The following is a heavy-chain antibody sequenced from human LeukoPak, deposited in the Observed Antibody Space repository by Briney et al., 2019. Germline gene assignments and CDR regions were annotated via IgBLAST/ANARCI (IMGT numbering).Heavy chain of an antibody. V-gene: IGHV4-59*01. D-gene: IGHD3-9*01. Sequence: SETLSLTCTVSGGSISGYYWSWVRQSPEKGLESIGFIYSTGSTSYNPSLRSRVTISIDTSQNQFYLRLTSVTAADTAVYYCAREAQGGGLRYFDFPRPPNWFDPWGQGTLVTVSS. CDR2: IYSTGST. CDR1: GGSISGYY. J-gene: IGHJ5*02. CDR3: AREAQGGGLRYFDFPRPPNWFDP.